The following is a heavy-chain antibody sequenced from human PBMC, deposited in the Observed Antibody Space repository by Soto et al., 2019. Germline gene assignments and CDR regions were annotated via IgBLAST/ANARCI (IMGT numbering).Heavy chain of an antibody. D-gene: IGHD3-22*01. CDR1: GFTFSSYS. CDR3: ASLYYYDSRGYYYGMDV. V-gene: IGHV3-48*01. CDR2: ISSSSSTI. J-gene: IGHJ6*02. Sequence: EVQLVESGGGLVQPGGSLRLSSAASGFTFSSYSMNWVRQAPGKGLEWVSYISSSSSTIYYADSVKGRFTISRDNAKNSLYLQMNSLRAEDTAVYYCASLYYYDSRGYYYGMDVWGQGTTVTVSS.